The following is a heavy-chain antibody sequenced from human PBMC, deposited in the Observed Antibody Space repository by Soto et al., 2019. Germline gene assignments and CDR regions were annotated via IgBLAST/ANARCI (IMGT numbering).Heavy chain of an antibody. CDR3: ARAPTSIAAAGPLDY. D-gene: IGHD6-13*01. J-gene: IGHJ4*02. Sequence: QVQLVESGGGVVQPGRSLRLSCAASGFTFSSYAMHWVRQAPGKGLEWVAVISYDGSNKYYADSVKGRFTISRDNSKNTLYLQMNGLRAEDTAVYYCARAPTSIAAAGPLDYWGQGTLVTVSS. CDR2: ISYDGSNK. V-gene: IGHV3-30-3*01. CDR1: GFTFSSYA.